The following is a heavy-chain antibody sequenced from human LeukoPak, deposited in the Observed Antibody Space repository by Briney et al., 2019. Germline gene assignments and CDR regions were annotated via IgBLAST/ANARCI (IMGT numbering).Heavy chain of an antibody. D-gene: IGHD3/OR15-3a*01. CDR1: GVSISSSNSY. Sequence: SETLSLTCTVSGVSISSSNSYWGWIRQPPGKGLEWIGSIYYSGNTYYNASLKSQVSISIDTSKNQFSLKLTSVTAADTAVYYRARQTGSGLFILPGGQGTLVTVSS. CDR2: IYYSGNT. V-gene: IGHV4-39*01. CDR3: ARQTGSGLFILP. J-gene: IGHJ4*02.